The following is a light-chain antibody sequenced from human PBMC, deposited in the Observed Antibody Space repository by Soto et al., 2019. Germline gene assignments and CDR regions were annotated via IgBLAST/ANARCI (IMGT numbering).Light chain of an antibody. CDR3: QQYYSTPPT. J-gene: IGKJ2*01. CDR1: QSVLYSSNNKNY. CDR2: WAS. Sequence: DIVMTQSPDSLAVSLGERATINCKSSQSVLYSSNNKNYLAWYQQKTGQPPKMVIYWASTRESRVPDRFSGSGSGTDFTLTISSLQAEDVAVYYCQQYYSTPPTFGQGTKLEIK. V-gene: IGKV4-1*01.